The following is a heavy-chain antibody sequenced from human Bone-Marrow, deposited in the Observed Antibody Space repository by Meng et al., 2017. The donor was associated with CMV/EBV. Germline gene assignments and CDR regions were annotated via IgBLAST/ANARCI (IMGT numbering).Heavy chain of an antibody. D-gene: IGHD3-10*01. CDR1: KLTCSSYW. Sequence: GGSLRLSCVASKLTCSSYWMSWVRQAPGKGLEWVANIKQDGSEKYYVDSVKGRFTISRDNAKNTLYLQMNSLRAEDTAVYYCARGGGADYWGQGTLVTVSS. CDR2: IKQDGSEK. CDR3: ARGGGADY. V-gene: IGHV3-7*01. J-gene: IGHJ4*02.